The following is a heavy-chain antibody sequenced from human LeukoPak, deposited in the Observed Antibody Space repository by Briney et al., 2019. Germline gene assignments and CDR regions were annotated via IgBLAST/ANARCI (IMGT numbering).Heavy chain of an antibody. CDR1: GGSISSYY. Sequence: PSETLSLTCTVSGGSISSYYWSWIRQPAGKGLEWIGRIYISGSTNYNPSLESRVTMSVDTSKNQFSLKLSSVTAADTAVYYCARESAYSGSYYRYYYYGMDVWGQGTTVTVSS. D-gene: IGHD1-26*01. J-gene: IGHJ6*02. CDR2: IYISGST. V-gene: IGHV4-4*07. CDR3: ARESAYSGSYYRYYYYGMDV.